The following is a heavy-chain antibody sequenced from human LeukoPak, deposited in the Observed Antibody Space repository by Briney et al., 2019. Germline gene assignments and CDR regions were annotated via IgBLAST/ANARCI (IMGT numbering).Heavy chain of an antibody. Sequence: PGGSLRLSCAASGFTFSDHYMDWVRQAPGKGLEWVGRTRNKANSYTTEYAASVKGRFTISRDDSKNSLYLQMNSLKTEDTAVYYCARDQEFGELYGMDVWGQGTTVTVSS. J-gene: IGHJ6*02. V-gene: IGHV3-72*01. CDR1: GFTFSDHY. CDR3: ARDQEFGELYGMDV. CDR2: TRNKANSYTT. D-gene: IGHD3-10*01.